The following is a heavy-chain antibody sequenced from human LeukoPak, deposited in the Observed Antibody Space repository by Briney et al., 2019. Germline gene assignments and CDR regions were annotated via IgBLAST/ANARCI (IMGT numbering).Heavy chain of an antibody. J-gene: IGHJ6*02. D-gene: IGHD3-22*01. CDR1: GGTFISYA. Sequence: SVKVSCKASGGTFISYAISWVRQAPGQGLEWMGGIIPIFGTANYAQKFQGRVTITADESTSTAYMELSSLRSEDTAVYYCARFTYYYDSSGYYPIYGMDVWGQGTTVTVSS. CDR3: ARFTYYYDSSGYYPIYGMDV. CDR2: IIPIFGTA. V-gene: IGHV1-69*13.